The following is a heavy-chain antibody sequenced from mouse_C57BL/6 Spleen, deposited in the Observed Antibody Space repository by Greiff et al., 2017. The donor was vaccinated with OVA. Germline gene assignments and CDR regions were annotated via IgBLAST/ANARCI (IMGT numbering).Heavy chain of an antibody. CDR1: GYTFTNYW. Sequence: QVQLKESGAELVRPGTSVKMSCKASGYTFTNYWIGWAKQRPGHGLEWIGDIYPGGGYTNYNEKFKGKATLTADKSSSTAYMQFSSLTSEDSAIYYCARTPIDYGSSFDYWGQGTTLTVSS. D-gene: IGHD1-1*01. J-gene: IGHJ2*01. V-gene: IGHV1-63*01. CDR2: IYPGGGYT. CDR3: ARTPIDYGSSFDY.